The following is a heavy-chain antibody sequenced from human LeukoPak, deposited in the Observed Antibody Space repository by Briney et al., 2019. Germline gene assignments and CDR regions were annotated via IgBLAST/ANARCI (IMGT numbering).Heavy chain of an antibody. CDR1: GFSFSTYW. CDR3: AREAAGPSYFDY. V-gene: IGHV3-7*05. D-gene: IGHD6-13*01. Sequence: PGGSLRLSCAASGFSFSTYWMSWVRQAPGKGLEWVANIKQDGTEKFYVDSAKGRFTVSRDNARNSMYLQMNSLRTEDTAVYYCAREAAGPSYFDYWGQGTLVTVSS. J-gene: IGHJ4*02. CDR2: IKQDGTEK.